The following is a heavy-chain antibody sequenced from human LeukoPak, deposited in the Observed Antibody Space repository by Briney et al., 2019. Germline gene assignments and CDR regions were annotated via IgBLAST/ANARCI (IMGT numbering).Heavy chain of an antibody. D-gene: IGHD6-13*01. CDR2: IYSGGNT. CDR1: GFSVSHNY. Sequence: GGSLRLSCTASGFSVSHNYMNWVRQAPGKGLEWVALIYSGGNTHYADSVKGRFTISRDNSKNTLYLQMSSLRVEDTAVYYCMRDTPGIAASVSGGWGQGTLVTVSS. V-gene: IGHV3-53*01. J-gene: IGHJ4*02. CDR3: MRDTPGIAASVSGG.